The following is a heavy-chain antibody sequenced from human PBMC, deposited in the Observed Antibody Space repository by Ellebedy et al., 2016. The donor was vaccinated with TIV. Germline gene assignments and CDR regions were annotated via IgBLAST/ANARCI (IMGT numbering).Heavy chain of an antibody. CDR1: RVSITDPPYY. Sequence: MPSETLSLTCTVSRVSITDPPYYLACLRQPPGKGLDWLGTIFQSVTTYKSPAISSHGSMSVDTSRNQFSLDLKSVTAADTAVYYCARHLRYSDWRILDLWGPGILVAVSS. V-gene: IGHV4-39*01. CDR3: ARHLRYSDWRILDL. J-gene: IGHJ5*02. CDR2: IFQSVTT. D-gene: IGHD3-9*01.